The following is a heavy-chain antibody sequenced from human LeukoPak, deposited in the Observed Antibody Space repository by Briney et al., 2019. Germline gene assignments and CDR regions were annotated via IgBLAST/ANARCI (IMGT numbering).Heavy chain of an antibody. V-gene: IGHV4-31*03. CDR3: ARDSTRFIRYAFGI. J-gene: IGHJ3*02. CDR1: GGSISSGGYY. CDR2: IYYSGST. D-gene: IGHD2-2*01. Sequence: SQTLSLTCTVSGGSISSGGYYWSWIRQHPGKGLEWIGYIYYSGSTYYNPSLKSRVTISVDTSKNQFSLKLSSATAADTAVYYCARDSTRFIRYAFGIWGQGTMVTVSS.